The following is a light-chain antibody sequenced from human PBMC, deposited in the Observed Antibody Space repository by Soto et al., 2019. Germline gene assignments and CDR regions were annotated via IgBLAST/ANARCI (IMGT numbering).Light chain of an antibody. CDR1: QGISSY. J-gene: IGKJ3*01. V-gene: IGKV1-8*01. CDR2: AAS. Sequence: AIRMTQSPSSFSASTGDRVTITCRASQGISSYLAWYQQKQGKAPKLLIYAASTLQIGVPSRFSGSGSGTDFTLTISCLQSEDFATYYCQQYYSYLVTFGPGTKVDIK. CDR3: QQYYSYLVT.